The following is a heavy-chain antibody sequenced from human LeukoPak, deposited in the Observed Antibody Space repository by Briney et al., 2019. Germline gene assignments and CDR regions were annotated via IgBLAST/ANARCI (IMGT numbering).Heavy chain of an antibody. D-gene: IGHD6-6*01. CDR1: GFTFSNFG. Sequence: GGSLRLSCIATGFTFSNFGMAWVRQSPGQGLEWVSTISGDGNNVHQADSVKDRFIISRDNSRSTLYLEMNSLRVEDTAIYYCAKDAGPQQLVFFDSWGQGTLVTVSS. J-gene: IGHJ4*02. V-gene: IGHV3-23*01. CDR3: AKDAGPQQLVFFDS. CDR2: ISGDGNNV.